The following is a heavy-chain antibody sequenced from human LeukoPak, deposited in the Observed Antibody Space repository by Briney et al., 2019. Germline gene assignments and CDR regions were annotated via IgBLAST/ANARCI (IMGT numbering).Heavy chain of an antibody. D-gene: IGHD2-15*01. V-gene: IGHV4-30-4*01. CDR3: ARENLGYCSGGSCYSAAYFDY. CDR1: GGSISSGDYY. CDR2: IYYSGST. J-gene: IGHJ4*02. Sequence: SQTLSLTCTVSGGSISSGDYYWSWIRQPPGKGLEWIGYIYYSGSTYYNPSPKSRVTISVDTSKNQFSLKLSSVTAADTAVYYCARENLGYCSGGSCYSAAYFDYWGQGTLVTVSS.